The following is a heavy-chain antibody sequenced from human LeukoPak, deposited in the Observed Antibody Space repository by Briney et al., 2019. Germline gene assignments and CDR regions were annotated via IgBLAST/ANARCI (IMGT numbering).Heavy chain of an antibody. CDR2: ISWNSGSI. CDR3: AKDGS. V-gene: IGHV3-9*01. CDR1: GFTFDDYA. J-gene: IGHJ4*02. Sequence: GRSLRLSCAASGFTFDDYAMHWVRQAPGKGLEWVSGISWNSGSIGYADSVEGRFTISRDNAKNSLYLQMNSLRAEDTALYYCAKDGSWGQGTLVTVSS.